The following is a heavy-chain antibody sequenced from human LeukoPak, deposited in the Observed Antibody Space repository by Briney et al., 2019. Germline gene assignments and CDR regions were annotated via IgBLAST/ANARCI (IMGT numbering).Heavy chain of an antibody. CDR2: IWYDGSNK. J-gene: IGHJ4*02. V-gene: IGHV3-33*01. CDR1: GFTFSSYG. Sequence: GRSLRLSCAASGFTFSSYGMHWVRQAPSKGLEWVAVIWYDGSNKYYADSVKGRFTISRDNSKNTLYLQMNSLRAEDTAVYYCARGADTALSPDYWGQGTLVTVSS. D-gene: IGHD5-18*01. CDR3: ARGADTALSPDY.